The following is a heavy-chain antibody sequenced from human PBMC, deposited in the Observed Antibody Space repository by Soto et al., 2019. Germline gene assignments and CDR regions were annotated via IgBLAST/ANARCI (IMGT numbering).Heavy chain of an antibody. Sequence: SETLSLTCTVSGGSISSSRHYWGWIRQPPEKGLEWIGTIYYSGNTYYNPSLESRVTISVDTSKSQFSLELTSVTAADTALYYCARLGDYSGSGASFDYWGQGTLVTVS. D-gene: IGHD3-10*01. J-gene: IGHJ4*02. CDR2: IYYSGNT. CDR3: ARLGDYSGSGASFDY. V-gene: IGHV4-39*01. CDR1: GGSISSSRHY.